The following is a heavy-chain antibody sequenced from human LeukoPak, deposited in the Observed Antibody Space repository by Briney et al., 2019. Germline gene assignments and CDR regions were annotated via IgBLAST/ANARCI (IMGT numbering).Heavy chain of an antibody. CDR3: ARHRAYSSSSPFDY. Sequence: NPSETLSLTCSVSGGSISSLYWSWIRQPPGKGVEWIGYIYYTGSTNYNPSLKSRVTIFVDMSKNQFSLRLSSVTAADTAVYYCARHRAYSSSSPFDYWGQGTLVTVSS. J-gene: IGHJ4*02. D-gene: IGHD6-6*01. V-gene: IGHV4-59*08. CDR1: GGSISSLY. CDR2: IYYTGST.